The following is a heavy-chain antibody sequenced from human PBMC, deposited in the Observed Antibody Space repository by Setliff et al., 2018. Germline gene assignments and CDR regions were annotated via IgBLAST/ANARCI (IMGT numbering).Heavy chain of an antibody. CDR2: ISPHSGDT. Sequence: ASVKVSCKSSGNSFTVFYLHWVRQAPGQGLEWMGWISPHSGDTHYAQKFQSRVRMTRDTSTYAAYLELSDLTSDDTAMYYCARSGIFGMRYWFDYCGQGALVTVS. CDR1: GNSFTVFY. J-gene: IGHJ4*02. CDR3: ARSGIFGMRYWFDY. V-gene: IGHV1-2*02. D-gene: IGHD1-26*01.